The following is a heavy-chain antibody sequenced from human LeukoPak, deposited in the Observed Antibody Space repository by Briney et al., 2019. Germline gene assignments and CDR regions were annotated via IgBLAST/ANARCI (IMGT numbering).Heavy chain of an antibody. V-gene: IGHV3-66*01. CDR1: GLTVSSHY. CDR2: TYSGGST. Sequence: GGSLRLSCVPSGLTVSSHYMSWVRQAPGKGLEWVSVTYSGGSTDYADSVKGRFTISRDNSKNTLYLQMNSLRVEDTAVYYCAGGLGYARSYWGQGTLVTVSS. CDR3: AGGLGYARSY. D-gene: IGHD2-2*01. J-gene: IGHJ4*02.